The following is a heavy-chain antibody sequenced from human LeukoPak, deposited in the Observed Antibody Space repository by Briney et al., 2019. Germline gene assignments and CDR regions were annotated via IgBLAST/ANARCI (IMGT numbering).Heavy chain of an antibody. J-gene: IGHJ6*02. Sequence: SVKVSCKASGGTFSSYAISWVRQAPGQGLEWMGGIIPIFGTANYAQKFQGRVTMTRDTSTSTVYMELSSLRSEDTAVYYCARWWDDGSGYSYLYGMDVWGQGTTVTVSS. CDR3: ARWWDDGSGYSYLYGMDV. CDR2: IIPIFGTA. V-gene: IGHV1-69*05. D-gene: IGHD3-22*01. CDR1: GGTFSSYA.